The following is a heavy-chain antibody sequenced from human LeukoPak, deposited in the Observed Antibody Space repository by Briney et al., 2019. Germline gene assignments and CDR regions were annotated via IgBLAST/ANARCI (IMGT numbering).Heavy chain of an antibody. J-gene: IGHJ4*02. D-gene: IGHD4-17*01. CDR1: GDSFSNFY. Sequence: SETLPLTCSVSGDSFSNFYWSWIRQPPGKGLEWIGRIAPSGATTCNPSLSSRVTISADTSGSQFSLKLTSVTAADTAVYSCARRRGGYGEGEFPFWGQGILVAVSA. CDR2: IAPSGAT. CDR3: ARRRGGYGEGEFPF. V-gene: IGHV4-4*09.